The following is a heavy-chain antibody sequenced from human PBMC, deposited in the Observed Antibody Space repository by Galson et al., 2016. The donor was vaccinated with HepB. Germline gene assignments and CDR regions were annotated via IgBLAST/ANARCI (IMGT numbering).Heavy chain of an antibody. J-gene: IGHJ4*02. Sequence: SLRLSCAASGLTFSRDGMHWVRQPPGKGLEWVAVIWSDGNTTFSAASVRGRFTITRDTSKNTLVLQMNSLRAEDTAVYYCARAHTTMLNYFDYWGQGTLVTVSS. CDR3: ARAHTTMLNYFDY. CDR1: GLTFSRDG. CDR2: IWSDGNTT. V-gene: IGHV3-33*01. D-gene: IGHD5-18*01.